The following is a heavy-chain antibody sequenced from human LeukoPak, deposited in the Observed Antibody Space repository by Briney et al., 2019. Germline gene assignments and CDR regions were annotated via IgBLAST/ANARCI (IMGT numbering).Heavy chain of an antibody. J-gene: IGHJ3*02. CDR2: IKQDGSEK. Sequence: EGSLRLSCAASGFTFSRYWMSWVRQAPGKGLEWVANIKQDGSEKYYVDSVKGRFTISRDNAKNSLYLQMNSLRAQDTAVYYCARDALISAKTHDAFDIWGQGTMVTVSS. D-gene: IGHD6-25*01. CDR3: ARDALISAKTHDAFDI. V-gene: IGHV3-7*01. CDR1: GFTFSRYW.